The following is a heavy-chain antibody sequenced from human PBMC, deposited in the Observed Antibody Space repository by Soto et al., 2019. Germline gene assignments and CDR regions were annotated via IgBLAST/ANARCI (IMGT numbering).Heavy chain of an antibody. D-gene: IGHD2-2*01. J-gene: IGHJ6*02. CDR2: ISYDGSNK. Sequence: QVQLVESGGGVVQPGRSLRLSCAASGFIFNTYGMHWVRQAPGKGLEWVAVISYDGSNKYYAGSVKGRLTISRDNSKKTXEXXMNSLRAEDTVVYYCAKGQHCSTTSCYFYFYGMDVWGQGAKVAVSS. V-gene: IGHV3-30*18. CDR3: AKGQHCSTTSCYFYFYGMDV. CDR1: GFIFNTYG.